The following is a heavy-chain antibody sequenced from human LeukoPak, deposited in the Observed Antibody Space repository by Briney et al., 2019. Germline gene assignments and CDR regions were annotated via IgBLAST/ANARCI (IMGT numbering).Heavy chain of an antibody. CDR3: SRDSLSSCGGDCYSGLDV. CDR1: GFTFSNYW. Sequence: GRSLRLSCAASGFTFSNYWMHWVRQAPGEALMWVSRIKSDGSSTTYADSVKGRFTISRDNAKNTLYLQMNSLRAEDTAVYYCSRDSLSSCGGDCYSGLDVWGQETTVTVSS. V-gene: IGHV3-74*01. CDR2: IKSDGSST. D-gene: IGHD2-21*02. J-gene: IGHJ6*02.